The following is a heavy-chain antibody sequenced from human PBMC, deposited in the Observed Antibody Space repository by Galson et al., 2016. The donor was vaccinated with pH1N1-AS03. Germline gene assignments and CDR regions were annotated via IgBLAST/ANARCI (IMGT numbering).Heavy chain of an antibody. Sequence: QSGAEVKKPGESLKISCKGSGYKFTSYWIAWVRQMPGKGLEWMGIIYPGDADTRYSPSFQGQVTISVDKSNSTAYLQWNSLKASDTAIYYCSSRQLVMGVDIWGQGTMVTVSS. V-gene: IGHV5-51*03. CDR2: IYPGDADT. D-gene: IGHD1-1*01. CDR3: SSRQLVMGVDI. J-gene: IGHJ3*02. CDR1: GYKFTSYW.